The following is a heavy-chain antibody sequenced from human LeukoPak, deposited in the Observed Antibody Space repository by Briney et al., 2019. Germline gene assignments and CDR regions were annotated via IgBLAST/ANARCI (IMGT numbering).Heavy chain of an antibody. D-gene: IGHD1-14*01. CDR1: GFILSDHY. V-gene: IGHV3-72*01. Sequence: GGSLRLSCAASGFILSDHYIDWVRQAPGKGLEWVGRTRNKANSYTTEYAASVKGRFTISRDDPKNLLYLQMNSLKCEDTAVYYWGKGGPYRPSGPLGQGTLVTVSS. J-gene: IGHJ5*02. CDR3: GKGGPYRPSGP. CDR2: TRNKANSYTT.